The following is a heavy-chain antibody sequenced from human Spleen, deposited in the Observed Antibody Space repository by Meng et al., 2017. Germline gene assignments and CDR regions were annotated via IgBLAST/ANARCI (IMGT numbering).Heavy chain of an antibody. V-gene: IGHV4-31*03. CDR2: ICYTGTT. CDR3: ARVDESSGSHLDL. D-gene: IGHD3-22*01. CDR1: VAPSTV. J-gene: IGHJ2*01. Sequence: QGQLQESGPGLVRPHRPCPSPALSLVAPSTVRQQPGKDLEWIRYICYTGTTYYSPSLKSRVTISVDKSKNQFSLKLTSVTAADTAVYYCARVDESSGSHLDLWGRGTLVTVSS.